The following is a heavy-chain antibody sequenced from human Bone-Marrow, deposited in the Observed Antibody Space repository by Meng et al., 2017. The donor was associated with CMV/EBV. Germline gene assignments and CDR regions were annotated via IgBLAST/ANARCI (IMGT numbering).Heavy chain of an antibody. J-gene: IGHJ4*02. CDR3: VGGPQNGWYGEFDY. CDR2: INPNSGGT. V-gene: IGHV1-2*02. D-gene: IGHD6-19*01. Sequence: ASVKVSCKASGYTFTGYYMHWVRQAPGQGLEWMGWINPNSGGTNYAQKFQGRVTMTRDTSSDTASMDLTRLTSDDTAVYYCVGGPQNGWYGEFDYWGQGTLVTVSS. CDR1: GYTFTGYY.